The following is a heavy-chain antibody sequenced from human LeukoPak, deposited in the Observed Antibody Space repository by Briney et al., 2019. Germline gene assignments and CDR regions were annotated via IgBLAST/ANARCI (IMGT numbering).Heavy chain of an antibody. V-gene: IGHV3-48*03. Sequence: GGSLRLSCAASGFTFSSYEMNWVRQAPGKGLEWVSYISSSGSTIYYADSVKGRFTISRDNAKNSLYLQMNSLRAEDTAVYYCARDQRGIAAASEYWGQGTLVTVSS. CDR1: GFTFSSYE. J-gene: IGHJ4*02. CDR3: ARDQRGIAAASEY. CDR2: ISSSGSTI. D-gene: IGHD6-13*01.